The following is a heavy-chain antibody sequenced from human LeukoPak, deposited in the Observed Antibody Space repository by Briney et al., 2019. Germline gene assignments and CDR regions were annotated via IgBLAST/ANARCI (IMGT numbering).Heavy chain of an antibody. CDR3: AKGRGYCTGGSCYSDY. CDR1: GFTFSNYA. D-gene: IGHD2-15*01. CDR2: ISGSDGST. V-gene: IGHV3-23*01. Sequence: GVSLRLSCTASGFTFSNYAMSWVRQAPGKGLEWCSTISGSDGSTDYADSVKGRFTISRDNSQNTLYLQMNSLRVEDTAIYYCAKGRGYCTGGSCYSDYWGQGTLVTVSS. J-gene: IGHJ4*02.